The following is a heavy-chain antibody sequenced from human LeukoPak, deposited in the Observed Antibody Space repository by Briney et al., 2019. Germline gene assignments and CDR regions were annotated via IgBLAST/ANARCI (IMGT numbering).Heavy chain of an antibody. CDR2: IYYSGST. J-gene: IGHJ6*03. V-gene: IGHV4-59*11. D-gene: IGHD3-3*01. CDR1: GGSISSHY. CDR3: ARGVNYDFWSGYYTGYYYYYMDV. Sequence: SETLSLTCTVSGGSISSHYWSWIRQPPGKGLEWIGYIYYSGSTNYHTSLKSRVTISVDTSKNQFSLKLSSVTAADTAVYYCARGVNYDFWSGYYTGYYYYYMDVWGKGTTVTASS.